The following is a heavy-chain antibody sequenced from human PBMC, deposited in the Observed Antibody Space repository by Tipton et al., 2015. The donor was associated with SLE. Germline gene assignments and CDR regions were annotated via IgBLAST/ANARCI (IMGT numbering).Heavy chain of an antibody. V-gene: IGHV4-61*09. D-gene: IGHD2-2*01. J-gene: IGHJ6*02. CDR1: GGSISSGSYY. CDR3: ASMIVVIPVEARRDGMDV. CDR2: IYTSGST. Sequence: TLSLTCTVSGGSISSGSYYWSWIRQPAGKGLEWIGYIYTSGSTNYNPSLKSRVTISVDTSKNQFSLKLSSVTAADTAVYYCASMIVVIPVEARRDGMDVWGQGTTVTVSS.